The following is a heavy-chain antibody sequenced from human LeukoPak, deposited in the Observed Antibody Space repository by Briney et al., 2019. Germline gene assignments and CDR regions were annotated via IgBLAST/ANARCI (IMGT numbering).Heavy chain of an antibody. CDR3: ARGDIVRGGNWFDP. J-gene: IGHJ5*02. Sequence: PGGSLRLSCAASGFTFSSYGMHWVRQAPGKGLEWVAVIWYDGSNKYYADSVKGRFTISRDNSKNTLYLQMNSLRAEDTAVYYCARGDIVRGGNWFDPWGQGTLVTVSS. CDR1: GFTFSSYG. D-gene: IGHD5-12*01. CDR2: IWYDGSNK. V-gene: IGHV3-33*01.